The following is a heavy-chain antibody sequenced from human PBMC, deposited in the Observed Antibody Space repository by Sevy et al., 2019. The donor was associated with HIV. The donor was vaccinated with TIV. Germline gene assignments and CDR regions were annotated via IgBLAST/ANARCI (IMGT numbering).Heavy chain of an antibody. CDR3: APVGLGYFSGSSSYQGDWFDP. V-gene: IGHV1-24*01. CDR1: GYTLTKLS. J-gene: IGHJ5*02. CDR2: FDPQDVKT. D-gene: IGHD2-15*01. Sequence: ASVKVSCKVSGYTLTKLSIDWVRQAPGKALEWMGEFDPQDVKTISSQRFQGRLTMTVDTSTDTAYMGLSSLTSEDTAVYYCAPVGLGYFSGSSSYQGDWFDPWGQGTLVTVSS.